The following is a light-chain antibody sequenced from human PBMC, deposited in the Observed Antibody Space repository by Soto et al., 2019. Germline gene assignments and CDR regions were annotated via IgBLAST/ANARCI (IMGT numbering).Light chain of an antibody. Sequence: EVVLTQSPGTLSLSQGERATLSCRASQGVSSSYLAWYQQKPGQAPRLLIYGASSRATGTPDRFSGSGSGTDFTLTISRLEPEDFAVSYCQQYGDSLWTFGQGTKVDIK. CDR1: QGVSSSY. V-gene: IGKV3-20*01. CDR3: QQYGDSLWT. CDR2: GAS. J-gene: IGKJ1*01.